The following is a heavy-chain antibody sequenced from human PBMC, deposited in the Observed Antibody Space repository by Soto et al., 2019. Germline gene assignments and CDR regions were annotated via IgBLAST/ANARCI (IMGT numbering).Heavy chain of an antibody. CDR2: ISYDGSNK. CDR1: GFTFSSYG. V-gene: IGHV3-30*18. D-gene: IGHD3-16*01. J-gene: IGHJ4*02. CDR3: AKDRGKKGFRNVRPGVGEIDY. Sequence: GGSLRLSCAASGFTFSSYGMHWVRQAPGKGLEWVAVISYDGSNKYYADSVKGRFTISRDNSKNTLYLQMNSLRAEDTAVYYCAKDRGKKGFRNVRPGVGEIDYWGQGTLVTVSS.